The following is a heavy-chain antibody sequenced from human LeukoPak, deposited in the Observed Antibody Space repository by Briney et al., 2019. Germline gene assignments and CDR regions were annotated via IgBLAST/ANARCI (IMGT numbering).Heavy chain of an antibody. V-gene: IGHV3-9*01. CDR1: GFTFDDYA. CDR2: ISWNSGSI. D-gene: IGHD4-23*01. J-gene: IGHJ4*02. Sequence: GGSLRLSCAASGFTFDDYAMHWVRQAPGKGLEWVSGISWNSGSIGYADSVKGRFTISRDNAKNSLYLQMNSLRAEDTALYYCATKAPYGGNSFDYWGQGTLVTVSS. CDR3: ATKAPYGGNSFDY.